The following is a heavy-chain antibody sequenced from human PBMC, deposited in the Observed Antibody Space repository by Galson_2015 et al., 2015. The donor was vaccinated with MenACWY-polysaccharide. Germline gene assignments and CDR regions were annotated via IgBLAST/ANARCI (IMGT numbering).Heavy chain of an antibody. J-gene: IGHJ2*01. CDR3: ARDTGVSRTDDWSFDL. D-gene: IGHD1-7*01. CDR1: GFSFRSYW. Sequence: SLRHSCAASGFSFRSYWMSWVRQAPGKGLEWVADIKQDGSEEYYVDSVKGRFAISRDNARNSLYLQMNSLRAEDTAVYFCARDTGVSRTDDWSFDLWGRGSQVTVSS. CDR2: IKQDGSEE. V-gene: IGHV3-7*01.